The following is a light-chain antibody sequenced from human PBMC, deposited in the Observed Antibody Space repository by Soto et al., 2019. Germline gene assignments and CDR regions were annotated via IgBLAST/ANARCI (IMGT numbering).Light chain of an antibody. Sequence: QSALTQPRSVSGSPGQSVTISCTGTSSDVGGYNYVSWYQQHPGKAPKLMIYDVSKRPSGVPDRFSGSKSGNTASLTISGLQAEDEADYYCCSYAGRYYVFGTGTKLTVI. CDR1: SSDVGGYNY. CDR2: DVS. CDR3: CSYAGRYYV. V-gene: IGLV2-11*01. J-gene: IGLJ1*01.